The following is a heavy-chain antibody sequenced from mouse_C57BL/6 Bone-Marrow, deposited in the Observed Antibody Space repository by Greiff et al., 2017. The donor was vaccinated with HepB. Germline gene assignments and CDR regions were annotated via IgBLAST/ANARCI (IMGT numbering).Heavy chain of an antibody. CDR3: ARPHYYGSSHYYAMDY. D-gene: IGHD1-1*01. V-gene: IGHV5-17*01. CDR2: ISSGSSTI. CDR1: GFTFSDYG. Sequence: EVQWVESGGGLVKPGGSLKLSCAASGFTFSDYGMHWVRQAPEKGLEWVAYISSGSSTIYYADTVKGRFTISRDNAKNTLFLQMTSLRSEDTAMYYCARPHYYGSSHYYAMDYWGQGTSVTVSS. J-gene: IGHJ4*01.